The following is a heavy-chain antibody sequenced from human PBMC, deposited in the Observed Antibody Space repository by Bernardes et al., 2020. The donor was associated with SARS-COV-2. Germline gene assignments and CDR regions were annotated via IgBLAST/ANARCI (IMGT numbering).Heavy chain of an antibody. V-gene: IGHV3-13*01. Sequence: GGSLSLSCAASGFTLSSSDVHCVRKVIGKGLEWVSAIGTAGDTYYAASVKGRFTISRENAKNSFYLQMNSLGVGETALYYCARDRDGGYAFDNWGQGTLVTVSS. CDR1: GFTLSSSD. CDR2: IGTAGDT. D-gene: IGHD5-12*01. J-gene: IGHJ4*02. CDR3: ARDRDGGYAFDN.